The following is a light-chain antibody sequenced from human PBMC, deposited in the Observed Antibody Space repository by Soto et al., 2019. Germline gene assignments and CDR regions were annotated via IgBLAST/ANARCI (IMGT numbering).Light chain of an antibody. CDR1: SSDVGGYNY. Sequence: QSALTQPASVSGSPGQSIAISCTGTSSDVGGYNYVSWYQQHPGKAPKLMIYEVSNRPSGVSNRFSGSKSGNTASVTISGLQAEHEADYYCSSYTSSSPLVFGTGNKVTVL. V-gene: IGLV2-14*01. CDR3: SSYTSSSPLV. CDR2: EVS. J-gene: IGLJ1*01.